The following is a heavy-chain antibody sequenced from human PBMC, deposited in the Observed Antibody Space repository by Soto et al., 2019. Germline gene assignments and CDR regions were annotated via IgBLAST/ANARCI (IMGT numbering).Heavy chain of an antibody. CDR3: AKDESAGYYYFDY. V-gene: IGHV3-23*01. D-gene: IGHD3-9*01. CDR1: GFTFSNYA. J-gene: IGHJ4*02. CDR2: ISNNGGST. Sequence: PGGSLRLSCAASGFTFSNYAMSWVRQAPGKGLEWVSVISNNGGSTYYADSVKGRFTISRDNSKNTLYLQMNSLRAEDTAVYYFAKDESAGYYYFDYWGQGTLVTVSS.